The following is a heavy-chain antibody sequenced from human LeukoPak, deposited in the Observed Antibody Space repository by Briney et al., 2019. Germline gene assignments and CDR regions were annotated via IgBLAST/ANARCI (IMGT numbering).Heavy chain of an antibody. Sequence: GASVKVSCKASGGTFSSYAISWVRQAPGQGLEWMGGIIPIFGTANYAQKFQGRVTITTDGSTSTAYMELSSLRSEDTAVYYCARRAGSGSEGYFDYWGQGTLVTVSS. D-gene: IGHD3-22*01. CDR3: ARRAGSGSEGYFDY. CDR2: IIPIFGTA. J-gene: IGHJ4*02. V-gene: IGHV1-69*05. CDR1: GGTFSSYA.